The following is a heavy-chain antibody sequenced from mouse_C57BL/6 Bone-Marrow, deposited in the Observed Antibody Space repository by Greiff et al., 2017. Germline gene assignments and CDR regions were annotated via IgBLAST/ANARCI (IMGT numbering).Heavy chain of an antibody. V-gene: IGHV5-2*01. Sequence: EVHLVESGGGLVQPGASLKLSCESNEYEFPSHDMSWVRKTPEKRLELVAAINSDGGSTYYPDTMERRVIISRDTTKKTLYLQMSSLRTEDTALYYCARHRYYGSSYGWYFDVWGTGTTVTVSS. J-gene: IGHJ1*03. CDR1: EYEFPSHD. D-gene: IGHD1-1*01. CDR2: INSDGGST. CDR3: ARHRYYGSSYGWYFDV.